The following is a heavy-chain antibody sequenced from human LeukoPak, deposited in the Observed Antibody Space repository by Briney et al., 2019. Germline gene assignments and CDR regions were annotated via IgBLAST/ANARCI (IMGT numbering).Heavy chain of an antibody. Sequence: PSQTLSLTCAVPGGSISSGGYSWSWIRQPPGKGLEWIGYIYHSGSTYYNPSLKSRVTISVDRSKNQFSLKLSSVTAADTAVYYCARGVFDSSGHWGQGTLVTVSS. D-gene: IGHD3-22*01. J-gene: IGHJ4*02. CDR1: GGSISSGGYS. V-gene: IGHV4-30-2*01. CDR2: IYHSGST. CDR3: ARGVFDSSGH.